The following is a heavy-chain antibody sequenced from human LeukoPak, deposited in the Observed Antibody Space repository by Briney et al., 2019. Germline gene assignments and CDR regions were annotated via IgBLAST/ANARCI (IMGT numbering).Heavy chain of an antibody. V-gene: IGHV5-51*01. CDR1: GYSFTTNW. Sequence: RGESLKISRKSSGYSFTTNWIGWVRQMPGKGLEWMGIIYPSDSDTRYSPSFQGQVTISADKSISTAYLQWSSLKASDTAMYYCARRYGHSSDHWGQGTLVTVSS. J-gene: IGHJ4*02. D-gene: IGHD4-17*01. CDR2: IYPSDSDT. CDR3: ARRYGHSSDH.